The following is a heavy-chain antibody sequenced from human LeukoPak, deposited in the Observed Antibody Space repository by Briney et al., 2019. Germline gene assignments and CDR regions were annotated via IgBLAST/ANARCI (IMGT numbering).Heavy chain of an antibody. V-gene: IGHV4-39*07. CDR1: GDSISNYY. D-gene: IGHD3-16*01. J-gene: IGHJ4*02. Sequence: SETLSLTCTVSGDSISNYYWGWIRQPPGKGLEWIGSIYYSGSTYYNPSLKSRVTISVDTSKNQFSLKLSSVTAADTAVYYCARVGGPDYGDYWGQGTLVTVSS. CDR3: ARVGGPDYGDY. CDR2: IYYSGST.